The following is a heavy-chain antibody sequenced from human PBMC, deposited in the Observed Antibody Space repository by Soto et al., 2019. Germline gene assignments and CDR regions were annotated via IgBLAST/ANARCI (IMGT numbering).Heavy chain of an antibody. D-gene: IGHD3-10*01. CDR3: AGWFQGQGSFDI. CDR2: INPNSGGT. V-gene: IGHV1-2*04. CDR1: GYTFTGYY. J-gene: IGHJ3*02. Sequence: QVQLVQSGAEVKKPGASVKVSCKASGYTFTGYYMHWVRQAPGQGLEWMGWINPNSGGTNYAQKFQGWVTMTRDTSISTAYMELSRRRSDYTAVYYCAGWFQGQGSFDIWGNGTMVAVSS.